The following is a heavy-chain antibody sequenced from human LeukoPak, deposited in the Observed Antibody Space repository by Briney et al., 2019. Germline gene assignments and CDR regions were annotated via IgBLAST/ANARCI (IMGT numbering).Heavy chain of an antibody. D-gene: IGHD5-12*01. CDR1: GFTFSSYW. CDR3: ARDAYSVDIVATTYFDY. Sequence: PGGSLRLSCAASGFTFSSYWMSWVRQAPGKGLEWVANIKQDGSEKYYVDSVKGRFTISRDNAKNSLYLQMNSLRAEDTAVYYCARDAYSVDIVATTYFDYWGQGTLVTVSS. CDR2: IKQDGSEK. J-gene: IGHJ4*02. V-gene: IGHV3-7*01.